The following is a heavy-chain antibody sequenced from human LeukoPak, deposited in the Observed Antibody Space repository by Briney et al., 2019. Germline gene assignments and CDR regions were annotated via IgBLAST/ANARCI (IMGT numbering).Heavy chain of an antibody. J-gene: IGHJ4*02. CDR1: GFYFRDHW. CDR3: VKNDGWFHLAQ. V-gene: IGHV3-7*03. Sequence: GSLRLSCAASGFYFRDHWMDWVRQAPGKGPEWVGHIKTDGSETYYLDSLKGRISISGDNTNNALYLQMNSLRVEDTAVYYCVKNDGWFHLAQWGQGTLVTVSS. CDR2: IKTDGSET. D-gene: IGHD6-19*01.